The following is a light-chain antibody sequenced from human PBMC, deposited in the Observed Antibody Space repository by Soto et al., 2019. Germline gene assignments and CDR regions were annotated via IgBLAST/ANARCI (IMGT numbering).Light chain of an antibody. CDR3: QQYNDWPLT. CDR1: QSISSY. Sequence: DIQMTQSPSSLSASVGDRVTITCRASQSISSYLNWYQQKPGKAPKLLIYAASSLQSGVPSRFSGSGSGTDFTLTISSLQPEDFATYYCQQYNDWPLTFGQGPRRIS. V-gene: IGKV1-39*01. J-gene: IGKJ1*01. CDR2: AAS.